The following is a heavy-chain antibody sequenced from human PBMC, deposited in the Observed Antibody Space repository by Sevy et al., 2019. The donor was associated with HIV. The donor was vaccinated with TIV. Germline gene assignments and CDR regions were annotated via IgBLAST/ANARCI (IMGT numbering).Heavy chain of an antibody. V-gene: IGHV4-34*01. CDR2: INHSGRT. J-gene: IGHJ3*02. CDR1: GGSFSGYY. Sequence: SETLSLTCAVYGGSFSGYYWSWIRQPPGKGLEWIGEINHSGRTNYNPSLKSRVTISGDTSKNQFSLKLSSVTAADTAVYYCARHCSSTSCFHAFDIWGQGTMVTVSS. CDR3: ARHCSSTSCFHAFDI. D-gene: IGHD2-2*01.